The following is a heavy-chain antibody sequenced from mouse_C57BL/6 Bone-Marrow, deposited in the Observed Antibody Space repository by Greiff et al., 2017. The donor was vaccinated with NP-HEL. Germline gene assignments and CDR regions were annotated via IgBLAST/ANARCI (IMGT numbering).Heavy chain of an antibody. V-gene: IGHV1-81*01. CDR3: ARSRSNYLYFDY. Sequence: VQLQESGAELARPGASVKLSCKASGYTFTSYGISWVKQRTGQGLEWIGEIYPRSGNTYYNEKFKGKATLTADKSSSTAYMELRSLTSEDSAVYFCARSRSNYLYFDYWGQGTTLTVSS. CDR1: GYTFTSYG. D-gene: IGHD2-5*01. CDR2: IYPRSGNT. J-gene: IGHJ2*01.